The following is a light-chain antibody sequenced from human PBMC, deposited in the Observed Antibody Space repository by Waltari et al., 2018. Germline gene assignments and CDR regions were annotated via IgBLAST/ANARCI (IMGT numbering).Light chain of an antibody. CDR2: RDN. J-gene: IGLJ2*01. CDR3: SAWDDSLSGPV. CDR1: SSNIGRNY. Sequence: QSVLTQPPSASGTPGQRVTISCSGSSSNIGRNYVYWYQQLPGTAPKLLIYRDNQRPSGGPDRFSVSKAVTSTSLAISGLWSEDEADYYCSAWDDSLSGPVFGGGTKLTVL. V-gene: IGLV1-47*03.